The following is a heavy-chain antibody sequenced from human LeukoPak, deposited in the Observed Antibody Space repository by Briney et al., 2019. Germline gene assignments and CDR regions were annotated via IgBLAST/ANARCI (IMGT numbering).Heavy chain of an antibody. CDR2: ISSSSSTI. Sequence: EAGGSLRLSCAASGFTLSSYSMNWVRQAPGKGLEWVSYISSSSSTIYYADSVKGRFTISRDNAKNSLYLQMNSLRAEDTAVYYCAKAYYDSSGYYYYYYYGMDVWGQGTTVTVSS. J-gene: IGHJ6*02. D-gene: IGHD3-22*01. CDR3: AKAYYDSSGYYYYYYYGMDV. CDR1: GFTLSSYS. V-gene: IGHV3-48*04.